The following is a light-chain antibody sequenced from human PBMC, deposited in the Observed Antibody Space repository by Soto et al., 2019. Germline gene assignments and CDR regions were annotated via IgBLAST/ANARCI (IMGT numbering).Light chain of an antibody. V-gene: IGKV1-39*01. CDR2: AAS. CDR1: QSISSY. Sequence: DIQMTQSPSSLSASVGDRVTITCRASQSISSYLNWYQQKPGKAPKLLIYAASSLQSGVPSRFRGSGSGTDFTLTISSLQPEDFATYYCQQSYSTPPETFGQGTKVDIK. J-gene: IGKJ2*01. CDR3: QQSYSTPPET.